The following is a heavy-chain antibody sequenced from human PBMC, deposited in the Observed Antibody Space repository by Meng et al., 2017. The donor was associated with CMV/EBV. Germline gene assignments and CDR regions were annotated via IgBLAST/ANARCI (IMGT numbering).Heavy chain of an antibody. CDR3: ARVQAVAAFDY. V-gene: IGHV4-39*07. Sequence: GSLRLSGTVSGGSISSSSYYWGWIRQPPGKGLEWIGSIYYSGSTYYNPSHKSRVTISVDTSKNQFSLKLSSVTAADTAVYYCARVQAVAAFDYWGQGTLVTVSS. CDR2: IYYSGST. CDR1: GGSISSSSYY. D-gene: IGHD6-19*01. J-gene: IGHJ4*02.